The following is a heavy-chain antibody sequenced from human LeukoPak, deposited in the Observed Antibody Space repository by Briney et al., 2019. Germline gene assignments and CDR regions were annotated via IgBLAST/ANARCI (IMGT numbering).Heavy chain of an antibody. D-gene: IGHD4-23*01. CDR2: INQGGSET. CDR3: ATDRKVGTWDPRFDY. CDR1: GFPFTNYR. J-gene: IGHJ4*02. V-gene: IGHV3-7*01. Sequence: GVSLTLYCAASGFPFTNYRMIWLRQAPGRRPEGVSNINQGGSETNYEDSVTVRFSISSDNAKTTLSLQMNSMRAEDTAVDYCATDRKVGTWDPRFDYWGQGALVTVSS.